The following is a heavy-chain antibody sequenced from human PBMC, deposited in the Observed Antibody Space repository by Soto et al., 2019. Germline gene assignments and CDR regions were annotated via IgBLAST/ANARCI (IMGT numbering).Heavy chain of an antibody. Sequence: SETLSLTCAVYGGFVSSGSYYWSWIRQPPGKGLEWIGEMSHSGGTHFNPSLKSRVTISVDTSKNQFSLKMTSVTAADTALYYCARVERGTATTVVDAFDIWGPGTVVTVSS. V-gene: IGHV4-61*01. J-gene: IGHJ3*02. CDR3: ARVERGTATTVVDAFDI. CDR1: GGFVSSGSYY. CDR2: MSHSGGT. D-gene: IGHD1-1*01.